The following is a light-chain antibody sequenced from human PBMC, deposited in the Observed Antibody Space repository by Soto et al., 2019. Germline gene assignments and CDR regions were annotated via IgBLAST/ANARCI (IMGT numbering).Light chain of an antibody. J-gene: IGKJ1*01. CDR1: QSVSSNY. CDR3: QQRSDWPWT. CDR2: DTS. V-gene: IGKV3D-20*02. Sequence: EIVMTHSPGTLSLSPGERATLSYRASQSVSSNYLAWYQQKPGQAPRLLIYDTSNSATGIPARFSGSGSATDFTLTISSLESEDFAVYYCQQRSDWPWTVGQGTKVDIK.